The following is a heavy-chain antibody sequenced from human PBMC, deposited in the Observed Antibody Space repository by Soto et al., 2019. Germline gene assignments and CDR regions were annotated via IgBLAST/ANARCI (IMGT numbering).Heavy chain of an antibody. CDR1: GFTFSSYS. CDR3: ARDSPYSSSWYDLNWFDP. D-gene: IGHD6-13*01. Sequence: EVQLVESGGGLVQPGGSLRLSCAASGFTFSSYSMNWVRQASGKGLEWVSYISSSSSTIYYADSVKGRFTISRDNAKNSLYLQMNSLRDEDTAVYYCARDSPYSSSWYDLNWFDPWGQGTLVTVSS. J-gene: IGHJ5*02. CDR2: ISSSSSTI. V-gene: IGHV3-48*02.